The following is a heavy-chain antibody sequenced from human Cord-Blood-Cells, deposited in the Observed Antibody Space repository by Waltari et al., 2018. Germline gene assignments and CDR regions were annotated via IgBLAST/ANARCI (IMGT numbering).Heavy chain of an antibody. J-gene: IGHJ6*02. CDR1: GFTFSSYS. CDR2: ISSSSSTI. V-gene: IGHV3-48*01. D-gene: IGHD6-6*01. CDR3: ARLDLRGQLGGSYYYGMDV. Sequence: EVQLVESGGGLVQPGGSLRLSCAASGFTFSSYSMHWVRKAPGKGLEWVSYISSSSSTIYYADSVKGRFTISRDNAKNSLYLQMNSLRAEDTAVYYCARLDLRGQLGGSYYYGMDVWGQGTTVTVSS.